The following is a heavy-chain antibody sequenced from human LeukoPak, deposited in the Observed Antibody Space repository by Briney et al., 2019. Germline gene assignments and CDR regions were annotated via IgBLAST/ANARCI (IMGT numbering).Heavy chain of an antibody. V-gene: IGHV3-30-3*01. J-gene: IGHJ4*02. CDR2: ISYDGSNK. D-gene: IGHD6-19*01. CDR1: GVTFSSYA. CDR3: ATGYSAWSFGY. Sequence: RGSLRLSCAASGVTFSSYAMYWVRQAPGKGLDWLAVISYDGSNKYYADSVKGRFTISGDNSNNTLYLQMNSLRAEDTAMYFCATGYSAWSFGYWGQGTLVTVSS.